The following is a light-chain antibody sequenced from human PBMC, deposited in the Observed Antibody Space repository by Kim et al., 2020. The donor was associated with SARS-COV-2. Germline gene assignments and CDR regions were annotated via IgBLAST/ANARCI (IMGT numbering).Light chain of an antibody. J-gene: IGKJ5*01. CDR3: QQRSNWPPIT. CDR2: DAS. V-gene: IGKV3-11*01. Sequence: SPGENATLSCRARQSVSSDLAWYQQKPGQAPRLLIYDASNRATGIPARFSGSGSGTDFTLTISSLEPEDFAVYYCQQRSNWPPITFGQGTRLEIK. CDR1: QSVSSD.